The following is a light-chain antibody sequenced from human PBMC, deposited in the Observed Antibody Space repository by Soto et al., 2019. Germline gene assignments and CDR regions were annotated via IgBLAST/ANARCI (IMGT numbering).Light chain of an antibody. J-gene: IGLJ1*01. Sequence: QSVLTQPPSVSEAPGQWVTISCTGSSSNIGAGYDVHWYQQLPGTAPKLLIYGNSNRPSGVPDRFSGSKSGTSASLAITGLQAEDEADYYCQSYDSSLSGHYVFGTGTKVT. CDR3: QSYDSSLSGHYV. CDR1: SSNIGAGYD. CDR2: GNS. V-gene: IGLV1-40*01.